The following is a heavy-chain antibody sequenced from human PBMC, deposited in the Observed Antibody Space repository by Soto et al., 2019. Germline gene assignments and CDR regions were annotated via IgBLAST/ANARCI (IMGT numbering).Heavy chain of an antibody. CDR3: ARGRSGYDAFDI. Sequence: QVQLVESGGGVVQPGRSLRLSCAASGFTFSSYGMHWVRQAPGKGLEWVAVIWYDGSNKYYADSVKGRFTISRDNSKNTLDLQMNSLRAEETAVYYCARGRSGYDAFDIWGQGTMVTVSS. D-gene: IGHD3-10*01. CDR1: GFTFSSYG. CDR2: IWYDGSNK. V-gene: IGHV3-33*01. J-gene: IGHJ3*02.